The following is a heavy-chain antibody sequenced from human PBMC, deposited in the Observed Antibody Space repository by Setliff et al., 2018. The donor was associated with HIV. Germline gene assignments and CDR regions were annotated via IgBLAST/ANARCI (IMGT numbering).Heavy chain of an antibody. CDR1: GDSISSGSYY. V-gene: IGHV4-61*09. CDR2: IYTSGTT. CDR3: ARGPGYYYYDSSGPRGSIFDF. Sequence: LSLTCTVSGDSISSGSYYWSWIRQPAGKGLEWIGHIYTSGTTNYNRSLKSRVTMSVDTPKNQFSLKLSSVTAADTAVYYCARGPGYYYYDSSGPRGSIFDFWGQGTLVTVS. D-gene: IGHD3-22*01. J-gene: IGHJ4*02.